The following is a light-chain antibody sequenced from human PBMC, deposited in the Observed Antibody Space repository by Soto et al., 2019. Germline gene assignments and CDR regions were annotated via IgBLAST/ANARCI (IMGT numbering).Light chain of an antibody. V-gene: IGLV2-11*01. CDR2: DVS. CDR1: SSDVGGYNF. Sequence: QSALTQPRSVSGSPGQSVTISCTGTSSDVGGYNFVSWYQQLPGKAPKLMIYDVSQRPSGVPDRFSGSKSGNTASLTISGLQAEDEADYYCCSYAGSHFLFGGGTKVTVL. CDR3: CSYAGSHFL. J-gene: IGLJ2*01.